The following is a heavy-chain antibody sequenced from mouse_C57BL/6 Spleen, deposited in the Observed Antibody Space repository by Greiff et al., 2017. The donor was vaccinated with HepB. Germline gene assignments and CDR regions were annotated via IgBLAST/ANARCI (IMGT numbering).Heavy chain of an antibody. D-gene: IGHD1-1*01. CDR1: GYSITSGYY. CDR2: ISYDGSN. Sequence: VQLQQSGPGLVKPSQSLSLTCSVPGYSITSGYYWNWIRQFPGNKLEWMGYISYDGSNNYNPSLKNRISITRDTSKNQFFLKLNSVTTEDTATYYCARDYGSSYDYAMDYWGQGTSVTVSS. J-gene: IGHJ4*01. V-gene: IGHV3-6*01. CDR3: ARDYGSSYDYAMDY.